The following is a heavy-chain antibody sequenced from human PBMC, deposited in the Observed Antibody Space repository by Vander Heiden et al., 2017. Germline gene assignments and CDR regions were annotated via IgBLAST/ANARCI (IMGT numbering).Heavy chain of an antibody. V-gene: IGHV3-9*01. Sequence: EVQLVESGGGLVQPGRSLRLSCAASGFTLDDYAMHWVRQAPGKGLEWVSGISWNSGSIGCADSVKGRFTISRDNAKNSLYLQMNSLRPEDTAWYYCAKDLNYDILTGYLSGMDVWGQGTTVTVSS. D-gene: IGHD3-9*01. CDR2: ISWNSGSI. CDR1: GFTLDDYA. J-gene: IGHJ6*02. CDR3: AKDLNYDILTGYLSGMDV.